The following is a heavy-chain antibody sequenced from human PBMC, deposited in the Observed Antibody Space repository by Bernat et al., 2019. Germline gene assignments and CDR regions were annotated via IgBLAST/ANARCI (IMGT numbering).Heavy chain of an antibody. CDR1: GFTFSSYW. CDR3: ARESIAVYDILTGYYYFDY. V-gene: IGHV3-7*03. D-gene: IGHD3-9*01. CDR2: IKQDGSEK. Sequence: EVQLVESGGGLVQPGGSLRLSCAASGFTFSSYWMSWVRQAPGKGLEWVANIKQDGSEKYYVDSVKGRFTISRDNPKNSLYLQMNSLRAEDTAVYYCARESIAVYDILTGYYYFDYWGQGTLVTVSS. J-gene: IGHJ4*02.